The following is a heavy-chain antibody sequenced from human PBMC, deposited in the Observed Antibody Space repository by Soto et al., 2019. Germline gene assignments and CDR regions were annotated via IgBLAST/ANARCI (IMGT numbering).Heavy chain of an antibody. CDR1: GFTFSSYA. D-gene: IGHD3-3*01. CDR2: ISGSGGST. J-gene: IGHJ4*02. Sequence: PGGSLRLSCAASGFTFSSYAMSWVRQAPGKGMEWVLAISGSGGSTYYADSVKGRFTISRDNSKNTLYLQMNSLRAEDTAVYYCAKDLLPQHSQDDDFWSGTNYWGQGTLVTVSS. V-gene: IGHV3-23*01. CDR3: AKDLLPQHSQDDDFWSGTNY.